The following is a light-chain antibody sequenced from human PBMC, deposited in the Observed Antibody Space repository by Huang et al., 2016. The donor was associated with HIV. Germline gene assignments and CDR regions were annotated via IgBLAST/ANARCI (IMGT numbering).Light chain of an antibody. CDR2: GVS. J-gene: IGKJ1*01. V-gene: IGKV3-15*01. Sequence: EIVMTQSPPTLSVSPGERATLSCRASQSVSTNLAWYQQKPGQAPRLLIYGVSTRATNIPGRFSGSGSGTEFTLTINILQSEDSAVYYCQQYNNWPPWTFGQGTKVEIK. CDR3: QQYNNWPPWT. CDR1: QSVSTN.